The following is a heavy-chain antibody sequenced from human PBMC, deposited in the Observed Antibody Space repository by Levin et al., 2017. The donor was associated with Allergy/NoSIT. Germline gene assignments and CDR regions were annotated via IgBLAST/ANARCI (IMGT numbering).Heavy chain of an antibody. J-gene: IGHJ5*02. D-gene: IGHD3-3*01. Sequence: GESLKISCKASGYTFTSYYMHWVRQAPGQGLEWMGIINPSGGSTSYAQKFQGRVTMTRDTSTSTVYMELSSLRSEDTAVYYCARDGHAQVYYDFWSGYYTGFWFDPWGQGTLVTVSS. CDR1: GYTFTSYY. V-gene: IGHV1-46*01. CDR2: INPSGGST. CDR3: ARDGHAQVYYDFWSGYYTGFWFDP.